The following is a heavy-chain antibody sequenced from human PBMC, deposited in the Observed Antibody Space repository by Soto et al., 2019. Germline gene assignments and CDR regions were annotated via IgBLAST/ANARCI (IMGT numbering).Heavy chain of an antibody. Sequence: QVTLKESGPVLVQPTETLTLTCTVSGFSLSNARMSVSWISQPPGKALEWLAHIFSNDAKSYSASLKSRLTISKDTSKSQGVLTRTNMDPVDTATYYCARIRGWGWLGPNDYWGQGTRVTVSS. CDR2: IFSNDAK. V-gene: IGHV2-26*01. D-gene: IGHD3-10*01. CDR3: ARIRGWGWLGPNDY. J-gene: IGHJ4*02. CDR1: GFSLSNARMS.